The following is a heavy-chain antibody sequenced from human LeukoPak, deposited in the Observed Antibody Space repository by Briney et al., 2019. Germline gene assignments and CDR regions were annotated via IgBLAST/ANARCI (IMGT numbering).Heavy chain of an antibody. J-gene: IGHJ4*02. CDR1: GGTFSSYA. V-gene: IGHV1-69*01. D-gene: IGHD2-2*01. CDR3: AFIVVVPAAFDY. Sequence: SVKVSCKASGGTFSSYAISWVRQAPGQGLEWMGGIIPIFGTANYAQKFQGRVTITADESTSTAYMELSSLRSEDTAAYYCAFIVVVPAAFDYWGQGTLVTVSS. CDR2: IIPIFGTA.